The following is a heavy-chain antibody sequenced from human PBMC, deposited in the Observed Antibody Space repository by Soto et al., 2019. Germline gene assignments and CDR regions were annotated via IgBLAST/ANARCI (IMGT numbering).Heavy chain of an antibody. J-gene: IGHJ4*02. CDR2: MNTDGRKT. CDR3: AKDHSGSNSIGY. V-gene: IGHV3-74*01. Sequence: PGGSLRLSCAASGFTFSSYWMHWVRQAPGKGLVWVSRMNTDGRKTHYADSVKGRFTISRDNAKNTLYLQMNSLRVEDSAVYYCAKDHSGSNSIGYWGLGTLVTVSS. D-gene: IGHD4-4*01. CDR1: GFTFSSYW.